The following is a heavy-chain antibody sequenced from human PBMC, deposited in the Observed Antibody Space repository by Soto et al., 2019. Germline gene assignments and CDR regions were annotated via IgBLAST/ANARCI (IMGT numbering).Heavy chain of an antibody. Sequence: ASVKVSCKASGYTFTGHYIHWVRQAPGQGPEWMGEIGPANGDTRYGQKFQGRVTMTRDTSITTVYMELNNLRLDDTAIYYCGRGRSGQLVVFYWGQGXPVTVYS. D-gene: IGHD1-26*01. CDR1: GYTFTGHY. CDR2: IGPANGDT. J-gene: IGHJ4*02. CDR3: GRGRSGQLVVFY. V-gene: IGHV1-2*02.